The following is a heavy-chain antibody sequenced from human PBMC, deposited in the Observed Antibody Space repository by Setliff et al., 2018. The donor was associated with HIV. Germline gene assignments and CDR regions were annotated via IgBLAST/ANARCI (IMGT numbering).Heavy chain of an antibody. CDR1: GYTFTSYG. D-gene: IGHD3-3*01. V-gene: IGHV1-18*01. CDR2: ISAYNGNT. Sequence: ASVKVSCKASGYTFTSYGISWVRQAPGQGLEWMGWISAYNGNTFYAQKFQGRVDMTSEASTTTAYMELRSLRTDDTAMYYCASYYTDYPRAFDIWGQGTMVTVSS. CDR3: ASYYTDYPRAFDI. J-gene: IGHJ3*02.